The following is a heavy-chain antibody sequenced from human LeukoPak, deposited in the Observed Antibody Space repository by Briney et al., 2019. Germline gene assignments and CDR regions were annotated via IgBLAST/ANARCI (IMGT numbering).Heavy chain of an antibody. CDR2: INEGGSGK. D-gene: IGHD4-17*01. V-gene: IGHV3-7*03. Sequence: PGGSLRLSCAASGFVYSSYWMTWVRQAPGKGLEWVASINEGGSGKYYVDSVKGRFTISRDNAQKSLYLEMHSLRAEDTAVYYCARAVTSTEGYWGQGTLATVSS. CDR1: GFVYSSYW. J-gene: IGHJ4*02. CDR3: ARAVTSTEGY.